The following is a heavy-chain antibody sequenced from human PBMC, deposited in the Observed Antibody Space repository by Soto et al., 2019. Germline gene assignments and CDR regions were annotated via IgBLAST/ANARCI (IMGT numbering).Heavy chain of an antibody. CDR3: ARAGDSSGPVALGY. CDR2: IYHSGST. V-gene: IGHV4-4*02. D-gene: IGHD6-19*01. CDR1: GASVISTKW. J-gene: IGHJ4*02. Sequence: PSETLSLTCAVFGASVISTKWLSWVRQSPGEGLEWIGEIYHSGSTYYNPSLKSRVTISVDRSKNQFSLKLSSVTAADTAVYYCARAGDSSGPVALGYWGQGTLVTVSS.